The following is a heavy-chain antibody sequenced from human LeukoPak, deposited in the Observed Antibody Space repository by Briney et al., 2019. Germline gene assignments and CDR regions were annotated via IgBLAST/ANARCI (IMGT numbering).Heavy chain of an antibody. CDR2: ISYDGSNK. CDR1: GFTFSRSD. CDR3: AKDHYYYDSSGYYDMGDY. Sequence: GGSLRLSCAASGFTFSRSDMHWLRQAPGKGLEWVAVISYDGSNKYYADSVKGRFTISRDNSKNTLYLQMNSLSAEDTAVYYCAKDHYYYDSSGYYDMGDYWGQGTLVTVSS. V-gene: IGHV3-30*18. J-gene: IGHJ4*02. D-gene: IGHD3-22*01.